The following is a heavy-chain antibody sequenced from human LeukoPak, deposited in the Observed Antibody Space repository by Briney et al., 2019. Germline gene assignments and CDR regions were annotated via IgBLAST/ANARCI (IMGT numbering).Heavy chain of an antibody. CDR3: AKEGLTQGYWADSDY. CDR1: GFTFSSYG. CDR2: IRYDGSNK. Sequence: GGSLRLSCAASGFTFSSYGMHWVRQAPGKGLEWVAFIRYDGSNKYYADSVKGRFTISRDNSKNTLYLQMNSLRAEDTAVYYCAKEGLTQGYWADSDYWGQGTLVTVSS. J-gene: IGHJ4*02. D-gene: IGHD1-14*01. V-gene: IGHV3-30*02.